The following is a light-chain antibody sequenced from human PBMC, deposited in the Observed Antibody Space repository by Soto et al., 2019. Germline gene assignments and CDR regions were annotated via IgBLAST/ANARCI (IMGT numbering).Light chain of an antibody. V-gene: IGKV3-20*01. CDR2: DAS. CDR3: QQYGGSPRT. CDR1: QSVGKY. Sequence: EIVMTQSPATLSLSPGEIATLSCRASQSVGKYLVWYQQKPGQAPRLLIHDASSRATGIPDRFSSSGSGTDFTLTISRLEPEEFAVYDCQQYGGSPRTFGQLTKVEIK. J-gene: IGKJ1*01.